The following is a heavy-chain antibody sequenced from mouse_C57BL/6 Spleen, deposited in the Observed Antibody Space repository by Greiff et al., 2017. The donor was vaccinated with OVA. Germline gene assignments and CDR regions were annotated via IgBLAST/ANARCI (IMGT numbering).Heavy chain of an antibody. Sequence: QVQLQQPGAELVRPGTSVKLSCKASGYTFTSYWMHWVKQRPGQGLEWIGVIDPSDSYTNYNQNFKGKATLTVDTSSSTAYMQLSSLTSEDSAVYYCARSGTGIYYAMDYWGQGTSVTVSS. V-gene: IGHV1-59*01. CDR1: GYTFTSYW. J-gene: IGHJ4*01. CDR2: IDPSDSYT. D-gene: IGHD4-1*01. CDR3: ARSGTGIYYAMDY.